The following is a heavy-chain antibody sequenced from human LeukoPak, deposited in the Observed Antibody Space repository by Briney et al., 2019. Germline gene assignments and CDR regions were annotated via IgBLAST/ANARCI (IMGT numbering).Heavy chain of an antibody. CDR1: GFSFSNAW. V-gene: IGHV3-15*01. J-gene: IGHJ5*02. CDR2: IKSRTDDETT. Sequence: GGSLRLSCAGSGFSFSNAWMSWVRQAPGKGLEWVGRIKSRTDDETTDYAEPVKGRFSISRDDSKNMLDLHMSSLKTEDTAVYYCARRYCSSTSCYEFDPWGQGTLVTVSS. CDR3: ARRYCSSTSCYEFDP. D-gene: IGHD2-2*01.